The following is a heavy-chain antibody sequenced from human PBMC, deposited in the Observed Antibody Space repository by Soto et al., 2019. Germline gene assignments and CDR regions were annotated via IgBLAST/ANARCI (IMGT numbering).Heavy chain of an antibody. CDR3: ARDFRVPAATKKDY. CDR1: GYSITSYG. D-gene: IGHD2-2*01. J-gene: IGHJ4*02. Sequence: ASVKVSCQASGYSITSYGVSWVRQATGQGLEWMGWISAYNGNTNYAQKLQGRVTMTTDTSTSTAYMELRSLRSDDTAVYYCARDFRVPAATKKDYWGQGTLVTVSS. CDR2: ISAYNGNT. V-gene: IGHV1-18*01.